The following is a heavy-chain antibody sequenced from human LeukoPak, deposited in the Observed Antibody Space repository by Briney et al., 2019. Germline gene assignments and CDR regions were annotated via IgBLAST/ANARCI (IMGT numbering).Heavy chain of an antibody. Sequence: SETLSLTCTVSGGSISSSSYYWGWIRQPPGKGLEWIGSIYYSGSTYYNPSLKSRVTISVDTSKKQFSLKLSSVTAADTAVYYCARGGSVKYSTHGGFDYWGQGTLVTVSS. CDR1: GGSISSSSYY. CDR3: ARGGSVKYSTHGGFDY. V-gene: IGHV4-39*07. D-gene: IGHD2-2*01. J-gene: IGHJ4*02. CDR2: IYYSGST.